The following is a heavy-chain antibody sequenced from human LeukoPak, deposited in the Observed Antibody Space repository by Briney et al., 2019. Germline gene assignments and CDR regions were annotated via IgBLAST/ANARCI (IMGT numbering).Heavy chain of an antibody. V-gene: IGHV3-30-3*01. J-gene: IGHJ4*02. CDR1: GFTFSSYA. CDR2: ISYDGSNK. D-gene: IGHD3-16*01. CDR3: ARSGFARLGDFDY. Sequence: GGSLRLSCAASGFTFSSYAMHWVRQAPGKGLEWVAVISYDGSNKYYADSAKGRFTISRDNSKNTLYLQMNSLRAEDTAVYYCARSGFARLGDFDYWGQGTLVTVSS.